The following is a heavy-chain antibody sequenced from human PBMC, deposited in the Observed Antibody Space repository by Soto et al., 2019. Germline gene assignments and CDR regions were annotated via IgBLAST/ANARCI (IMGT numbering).Heavy chain of an antibody. CDR1: GFTVSSNY. CDR3: ARDLQNYGGYY. V-gene: IGHV3-66*01. D-gene: IGHD4-17*01. Sequence: EVQLVESGGGLVQPGGSLRLSCAASGFTVSSNYMSWVRQATGKGLEWVSVIYSGGSTYYADSVKGRFTISRDNSKNTLYLQMNSLRAEDTAVYYCARDLQNYGGYYWGQGTLVTVSS. CDR2: IYSGGST. J-gene: IGHJ4*02.